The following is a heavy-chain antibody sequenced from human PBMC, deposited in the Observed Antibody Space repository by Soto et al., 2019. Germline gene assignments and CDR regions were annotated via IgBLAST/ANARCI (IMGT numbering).Heavy chain of an antibody. V-gene: IGHV1-18*01. CDR3: ARVRGDQLGATPYFDS. Sequence: GASVKVSCKASGYIFTTFGISWVRQAPGQGLEWMGWINTYNGNTNYAQKFQGGVTMTTDTSTTTAYMDLTSLRFDDTAVYYCARVRGDQLGATPYFDSWGQGTLVTVSS. CDR2: INTYNGNT. CDR1: GYIFTTFG. J-gene: IGHJ4*02. D-gene: IGHD1-26*01.